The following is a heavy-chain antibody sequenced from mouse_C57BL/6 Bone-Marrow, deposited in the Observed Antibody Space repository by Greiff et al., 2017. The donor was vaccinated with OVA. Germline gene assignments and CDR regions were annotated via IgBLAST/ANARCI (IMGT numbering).Heavy chain of an antibody. V-gene: IGHV1-81*01. CDR2: IYPRSGNT. D-gene: IGHD2-1*01. CDR3: ARRGIYYGNPFAY. J-gene: IGHJ3*01. CDR1: GYTFTSYG. Sequence: QVQLQQSGAELARPGASVKLSCKASGYTFTSYGISWVKQSTGQGLEWIGEIYPRSGNTYYNEKFKGKATLTADKSSSTAYMELRSLTSEDSAVYFCARRGIYYGNPFAYWGQGTLVTVSA.